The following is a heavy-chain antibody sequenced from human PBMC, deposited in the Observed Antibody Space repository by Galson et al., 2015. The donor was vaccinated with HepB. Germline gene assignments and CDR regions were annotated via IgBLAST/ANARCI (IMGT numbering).Heavy chain of an antibody. CDR3: ARIIAVAGILDNYYGMDV. J-gene: IGHJ6*02. CDR1: GYSFTSYW. CDR2: IYPGDSDT. D-gene: IGHD6-19*01. V-gene: IGHV5-51*01. Sequence: QSGAEVKKPGESLKISCKGSGYSFTSYWIGWVRQMPGKGLEWMGIIYPGDSDTRYSPSFEGQVTISADKSISTAYLQWSSLKASDTAMYCCARIIAVAGILDNYYGMDVWGQGTAVAVSS.